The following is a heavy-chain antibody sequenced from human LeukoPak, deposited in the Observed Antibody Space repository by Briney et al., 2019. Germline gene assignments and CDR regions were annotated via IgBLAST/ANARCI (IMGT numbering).Heavy chain of an antibody. CDR3: ARRGSNDFWSGYIDY. J-gene: IGHJ4*02. D-gene: IGHD3-3*01. CDR2: INHSGST. CDR1: GGSFSGYY. Sequence: SETLSLTCAVYGGSFSGYYWSWIRQPPGKGLEWIGEINHSGSTNYNPSLKSRVTILVDTSKNQFSLKLSSVTAADTAVYYCARRGSNDFWSGYIDYWGQGTLVTVSS. V-gene: IGHV4-34*01.